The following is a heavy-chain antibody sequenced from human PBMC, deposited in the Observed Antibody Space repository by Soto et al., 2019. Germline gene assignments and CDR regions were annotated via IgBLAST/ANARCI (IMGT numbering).Heavy chain of an antibody. D-gene: IGHD3-3*01. CDR2: IRAYNGNK. CDR1: GYTXTSYR. V-gene: IGHV1-18*01. Sequence: SXEGSVNASGYTXTSYRIGLVRQAAGQGLEWMGWIRAYNGNKNYAQKLQGRVTMTTDTSTSKAYMELRSLRSDDTAVSYCARDIDFWRGPRGFDPWGQGAMGTVSS. CDR3: ARDIDFWRGPRGFDP. J-gene: IGHJ5*02.